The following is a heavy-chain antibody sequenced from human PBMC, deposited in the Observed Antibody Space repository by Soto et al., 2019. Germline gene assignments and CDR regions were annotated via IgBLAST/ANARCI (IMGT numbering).Heavy chain of an antibody. CDR3: AKDLFPTSGQRSFLES. J-gene: IGHJ5*02. CDR2: ILHVETP. V-gene: IGHV3-23*01. D-gene: IGHD2-21*01. Sequence: PVGPLILSGAASGFTFSTYPTTRVRQAPCRWLEWVSTILHVETPFYTDSVPRRFTIPRDNVRGKLYLQMHGLRVEDAAIYLCAKDLFPTSGQRSFLESWGQGSMVRVSS. CDR1: GFTFSTYP.